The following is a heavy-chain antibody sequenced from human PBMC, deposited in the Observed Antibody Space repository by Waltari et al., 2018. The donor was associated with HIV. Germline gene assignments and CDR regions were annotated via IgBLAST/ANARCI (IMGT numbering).Heavy chain of an antibody. CDR3: VKVLSEGKGSSWLDP. Sequence: QVQLQESGPGLVEPSETLSLTCAVSGGSLSTYNWWSWVRQPPGKGLEWIGEIYHAGTSNYNKSLKSRVTISIDKSKNQFSLELRSVTAADTAVYYCVKVLSEGKGSSWLDPWGQGTLVTVSS. D-gene: IGHD6-6*01. J-gene: IGHJ5*02. CDR1: GGSLSTYNW. CDR2: IYHAGTS. V-gene: IGHV4-4*02.